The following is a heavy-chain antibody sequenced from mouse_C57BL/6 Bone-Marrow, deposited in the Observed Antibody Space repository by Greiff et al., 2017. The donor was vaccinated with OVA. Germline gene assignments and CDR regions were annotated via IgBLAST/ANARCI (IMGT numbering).Heavy chain of an antibody. CDR3: ARNAYYSNYVDYAMDY. V-gene: IGHV2-2*01. CDR1: GFSLTSYG. D-gene: IGHD2-5*01. J-gene: IGHJ4*01. CDR2: IWSGGST. Sequence: QVQLKESGPGLVQPSQSLSITCTVSGFSLTSYGVHWVRQSPGKGLEWLGVIWSGGSTDYNAAFISRLSISKDNSKSQVFFKMNSLQADDTAIYYCARNAYYSNYVDYAMDYWGQGTSVTVSS.